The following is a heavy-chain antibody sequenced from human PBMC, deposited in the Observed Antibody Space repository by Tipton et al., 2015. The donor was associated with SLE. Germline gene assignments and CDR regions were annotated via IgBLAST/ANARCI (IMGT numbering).Heavy chain of an antibody. Sequence: TLSLTCTVSGGSISSHYWSWIRQPPGKGLEWIGYIYYSGSTNYNPSLKSRVTISVDTSKNQFSLKLSSVTAADTAVYYCARRGLVGLGMAYWGQGTLVTVSS. CDR1: GGSISSHY. D-gene: IGHD1-26*01. CDR2: IYYSGST. CDR3: ARRGLVGLGMAY. V-gene: IGHV4-59*11. J-gene: IGHJ4*02.